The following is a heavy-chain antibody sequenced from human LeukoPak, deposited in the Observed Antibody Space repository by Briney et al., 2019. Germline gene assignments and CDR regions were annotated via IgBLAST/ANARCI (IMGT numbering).Heavy chain of an antibody. Sequence: ASVKVSCKASGYTFTRYDINWVRPAAGQGLEWMGWMYPNSGNTGYAQKFEGRVTMTRNTSISTAYMELSSLSSKDTAVYYCARGGSYTNYFYFDLWGRGTLVTVSS. CDR3: ARGGSYTNYFYFDL. CDR1: GYTFTRYD. J-gene: IGHJ2*01. V-gene: IGHV1-8*01. D-gene: IGHD1-26*01. CDR2: MYPNSGNT.